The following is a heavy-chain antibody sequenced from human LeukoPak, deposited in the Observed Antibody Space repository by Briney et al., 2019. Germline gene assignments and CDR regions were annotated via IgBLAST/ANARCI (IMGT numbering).Heavy chain of an antibody. CDR2: IYTSGST. CDR1: GGSISSYY. Sequence: SETLSLTCTVSGGSISSYYWSWIRQPAGKGLEWIGRIYTSGSTNYNPSLKSRVTMSVDTSKNQFSLKLSSVTAADTAVYYCARAIAAAGIPWLDPWGQGTLVTVSS. J-gene: IGHJ5*02. CDR3: ARAIAAAGIPWLDP. D-gene: IGHD6-13*01. V-gene: IGHV4-4*07.